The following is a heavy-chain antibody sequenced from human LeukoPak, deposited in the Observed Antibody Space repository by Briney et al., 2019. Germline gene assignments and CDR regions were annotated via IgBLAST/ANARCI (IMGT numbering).Heavy chain of an antibody. Sequence: ASVKVSCKVSGYTLTKLSIHWVRQAPGKGLEWMGGFDPEDGETIYAQKLQGRVTMTEDTSTDTAYMELSSLRSEDTAVYYCATGYYGSVRGVTTRDYYYYGMDVWGQGTTVTVSS. V-gene: IGHV1-24*01. CDR2: FDPEDGET. D-gene: IGHD3-10*01. CDR3: ATGYYGSVRGVTTRDYYYYGMDV. CDR1: GYTLTKLS. J-gene: IGHJ6*02.